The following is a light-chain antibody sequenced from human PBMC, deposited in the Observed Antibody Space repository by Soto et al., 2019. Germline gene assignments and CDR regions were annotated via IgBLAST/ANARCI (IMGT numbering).Light chain of an antibody. CDR2: KAS. CDR3: QQYNSFPGT. Sequence: DIPMTQSPSTLSASVGDRLTITCRASQTISSWLAWYQQKPGKAPKLLIYKASSLESGVPSRFSGSGSGTEFTLTISSLQPDDFATYYCQQYNSFPGTFGQGTKVDIK. J-gene: IGKJ1*01. V-gene: IGKV1-5*03. CDR1: QTISSW.